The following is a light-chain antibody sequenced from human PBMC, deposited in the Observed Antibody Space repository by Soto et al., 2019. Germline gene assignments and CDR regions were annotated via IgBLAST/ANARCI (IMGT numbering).Light chain of an antibody. CDR3: QQYNNYPRT. J-gene: IGKJ1*01. Sequence: DIQMTQSPSSLSASVGDRVTITCQASQDISNYLNWYQQKPGKAPKLLIYAASSLQSGVPSRFSGSGPGTEFTLTISSLQPDDFATYYCQQYNNYPRTFGQGTKVDIK. CDR1: QDISNY. V-gene: IGKV1-16*01. CDR2: AAS.